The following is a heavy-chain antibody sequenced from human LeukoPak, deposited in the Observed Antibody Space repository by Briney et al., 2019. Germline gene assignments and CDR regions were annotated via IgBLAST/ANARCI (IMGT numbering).Heavy chain of an antibody. V-gene: IGHV4-61*02. CDR1: GGSISSGSYY. Sequence: SETLSLTCTVSGGSISSGSYYWSWIRQPAGKGLEWIGRVYTSGSTNYNPSLKSRVTISVDTSKNQFSLKLGSVTAADTAVYYCARDGWDYGDFRFWGQGTLVTVSS. D-gene: IGHD4-17*01. CDR3: ARDGWDYGDFRF. CDR2: VYTSGST. J-gene: IGHJ4*02.